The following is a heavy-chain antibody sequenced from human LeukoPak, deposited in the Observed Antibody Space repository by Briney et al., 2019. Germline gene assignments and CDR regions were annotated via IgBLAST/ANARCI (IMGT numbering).Heavy chain of an antibody. CDR3: ASTPDSAVPYLDY. CDR2: ISYDGSNK. CDR1: GFTFCSDA. Sequence: GGSLRLSCAPSGFTFCSDAMHWGRQAPGKGLEWVAVISYDGSNKYYADSVKGRFTISRDNSKNTLYLQMNSLRAEDSTVYYCASTPDSAVPYLDYWGQGILVTVSS. D-gene: IGHD2-2*01. V-gene: IGHV3-30*04. J-gene: IGHJ4*02.